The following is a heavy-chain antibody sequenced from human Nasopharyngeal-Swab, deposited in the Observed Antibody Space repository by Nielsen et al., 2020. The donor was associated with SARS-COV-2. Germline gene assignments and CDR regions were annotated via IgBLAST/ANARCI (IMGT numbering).Heavy chain of an antibody. V-gene: IGHV4-39*01. D-gene: IGHD3-22*01. Sequence: SETLSLTCTVSGGSISSSSYYWGWIRQPPGKGLEWIGSIYYSGSTYYNPSLKSRVTISVDTSKNQFSLKLSSVTAADTAVYYCARGGSGYYPYYYYGMDVWGQGTTVTVSS. CDR1: GGSISSSSYY. CDR3: ARGGSGYYPYYYYGMDV. J-gene: IGHJ6*02. CDR2: IYYSGST.